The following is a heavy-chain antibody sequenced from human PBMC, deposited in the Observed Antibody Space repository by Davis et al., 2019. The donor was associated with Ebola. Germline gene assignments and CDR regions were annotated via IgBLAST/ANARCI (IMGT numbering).Heavy chain of an antibody. D-gene: IGHD3-3*01. Sequence: GESLKTPCNASGYSFPSYSIARVRQIPGKGLEWMGNLSPGDSDTRYSPAFQGQVTIPADKSISTAYLQWSSLRSEDTAVYYCARVNRVVIGEWRYYYNGMDVWGQGTTVTVYS. CDR1: GYSFPSYS. CDR3: ARVNRVVIGEWRYYYNGMDV. J-gene: IGHJ6*02. V-gene: IGHV5-51*01. CDR2: LSPGDSDT.